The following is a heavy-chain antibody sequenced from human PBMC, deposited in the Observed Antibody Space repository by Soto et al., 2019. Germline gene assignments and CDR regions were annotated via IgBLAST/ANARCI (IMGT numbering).Heavy chain of an antibody. J-gene: IGHJ4*02. CDR3: AKGGSDSFYRGPYSDY. CDR2: ISSSSGST. CDR1: GFTFSNYA. V-gene: IGHV3-23*01. Sequence: EVQLLESGGGLVQPGGSLRLSCEASGFTFSNYAMNWVRQAPGKGLEWVSAISSSSGSTYYADSVKGRFTISRDISKNTLFLQMNSLRAEDTAVYSCAKGGSDSFYRGPYSDYWGQGTLVTVSS. D-gene: IGHD3-10*01.